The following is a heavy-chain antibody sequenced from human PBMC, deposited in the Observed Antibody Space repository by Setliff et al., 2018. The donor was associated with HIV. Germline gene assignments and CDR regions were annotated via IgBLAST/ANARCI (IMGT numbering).Heavy chain of an antibody. CDR1: GGSISSGDYF. D-gene: IGHD3-22*01. Sequence: SETLSLTCTVSGGSISSGDYFLSWIRQAPGKGLEWIGCIYYSGSAYYNPSLKSRVTISVDTSKNQFSLKLSSVAAADTAVYYCARQWYYYDSSGYYPDAFDIWGQGTMVTVSS. CDR3: ARQWYYYDSSGYYPDAFDI. J-gene: IGHJ3*02. V-gene: IGHV4-30-4*08. CDR2: IYYSGSA.